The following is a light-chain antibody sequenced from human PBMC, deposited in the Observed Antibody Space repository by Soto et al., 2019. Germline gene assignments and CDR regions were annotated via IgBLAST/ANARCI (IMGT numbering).Light chain of an antibody. V-gene: IGKV2-24*01. Sequence: IVMTQTPLSSPVTLGEPASISCRSSQSLALSNGNTYLSWLQQRPGQPPRLLIYMISNRFSGVPDRFSGSGAGTDFTLKISRVEAEDVGVYYCMQVTQFPYTIGQGTKLEIK. CDR2: MIS. CDR3: MQVTQFPYT. CDR1: QSLALSNGNTY. J-gene: IGKJ2*01.